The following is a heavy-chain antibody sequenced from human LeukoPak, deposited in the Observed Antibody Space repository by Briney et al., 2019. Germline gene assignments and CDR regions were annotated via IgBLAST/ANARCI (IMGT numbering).Heavy chain of an antibody. CDR1: GYSISSGYY. D-gene: IGHD4-17*01. CDR3: ASTITVTTDY. CDR2: IYHSGSV. V-gene: IGHV4-38-2*02. J-gene: IGHJ4*02. Sequence: SETLSLTCTVSGYSISSGYYWGWIRQPPGKGLEWIGSIYHSGSVYYNPSLKSRVTISVDTSKNQFSLKLSSVTAADTAVYYCASTITVTTDYWGQGTLVTVSS.